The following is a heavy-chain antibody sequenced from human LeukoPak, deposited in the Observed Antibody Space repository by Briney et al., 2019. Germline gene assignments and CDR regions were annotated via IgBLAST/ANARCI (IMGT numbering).Heavy chain of an antibody. V-gene: IGHV4-39*07. Sequence: SETLSLTCTVSRGSVSTSDYYWGWIRQSPVKELEWIGDVFYTGKTNYNPSLRGRATISIDTSKNQFSLKLTYVTAADTVVYYFARVFVSWGQGTVVTVSS. CDR1: RGSVSTSDYY. J-gene: IGHJ4*02. CDR3: ARVFVS. D-gene: IGHD3-3*01. CDR2: VFYTGKT.